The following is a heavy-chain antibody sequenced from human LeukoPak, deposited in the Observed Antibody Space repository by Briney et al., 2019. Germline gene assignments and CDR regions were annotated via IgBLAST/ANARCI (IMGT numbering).Heavy chain of an antibody. D-gene: IGHD2/OR15-2a*01. V-gene: IGHV1-8*01. CDR2: MNPNSGNT. J-gene: IGHJ5*02. CDR3: ARVGIAIGGWFNP. CDR1: GYTFTSYD. Sequence: ASVKVSCKASGYTFTSYDINWVRQATGQGLEWMGWMNPNSGNTGYAQKFQGRVTMTRDTSISTAYMEVTRLRSDDTAVYYCARVGIAIGGWFNPWGQGTLVTVSS.